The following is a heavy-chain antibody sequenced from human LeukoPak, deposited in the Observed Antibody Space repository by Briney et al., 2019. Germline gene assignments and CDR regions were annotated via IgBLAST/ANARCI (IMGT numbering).Heavy chain of an antibody. V-gene: IGHV3-23*01. Sequence: GGSLRLSCAASGFTFSSYAMSWVRQAPGKGLEWVSAISGSGGSTYYADSVKGRFTISRDNSKKTLDLQIKSLRAHETAVYYCSKDARVVVTAIPPPRIDYWGQGTLVTVSS. CDR1: GFTFSSYA. D-gene: IGHD2-21*02. J-gene: IGHJ4*02. CDR3: SKDARVVVTAIPPPRIDY. CDR2: ISGSGGST.